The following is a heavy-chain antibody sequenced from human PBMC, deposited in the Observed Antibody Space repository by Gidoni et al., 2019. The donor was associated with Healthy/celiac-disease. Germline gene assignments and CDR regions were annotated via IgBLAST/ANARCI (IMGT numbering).Heavy chain of an antibody. Sequence: QVQLVQSGVEVKKPGASVKVSCTASGYTFTSYGISWVRQAPGQGLEWMGWISGYNGNTNYAQKFQGRVTMTTDTSTNTAYLELRSLRSDDTAVYYCARDIEGQRLVPSGYWGQGTLVTVSS. CDR3: ARDIEGQRLVPSGY. D-gene: IGHD6-13*01. V-gene: IGHV1-18*01. CDR1: GYTFTSYG. CDR2: ISGYNGNT. J-gene: IGHJ4*02.